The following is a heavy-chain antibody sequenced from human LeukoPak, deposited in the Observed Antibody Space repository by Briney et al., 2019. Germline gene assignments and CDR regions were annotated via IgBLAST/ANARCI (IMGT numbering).Heavy chain of an antibody. CDR2: ISSGGST. J-gene: IGHJ4*02. Sequence: PGGSLRLSCAAAGFTFNNYAMSWVRQAPGKGLKWVSGISSGGSTYYADSVKGRFTISRDNSKNTLYLQMNSLRAEDTAVYYCAKGEMATIPHYFDYWGQGTLVTVSS. D-gene: IGHD5-24*01. CDR1: GFTFNNYA. CDR3: AKGEMATIPHYFDY. V-gene: IGHV3-23*01.